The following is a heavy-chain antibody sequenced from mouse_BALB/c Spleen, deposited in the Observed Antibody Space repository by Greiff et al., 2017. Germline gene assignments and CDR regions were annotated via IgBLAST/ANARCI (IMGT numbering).Heavy chain of an antibody. CDR3: ARGYDYDDAYFDY. CDR1: GFTFSSYA. D-gene: IGHD2-4*01. V-gene: IGHV5-6-5*01. Sequence: EVKLVESGGGLVKPGGSLKLSCAASGFTFSSYAMSWVRQTPEKRLEWVASISSGGSTYYPDSVKGRFTISRDNARNILYLQMSSLRSEDTAMYYCARGYDYDDAYFDYWGQGTTLTVSS. CDR2: ISSGGST. J-gene: IGHJ2*01.